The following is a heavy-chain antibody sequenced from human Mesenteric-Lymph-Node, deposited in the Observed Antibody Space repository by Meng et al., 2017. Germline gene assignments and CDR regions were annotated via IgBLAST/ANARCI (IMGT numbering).Heavy chain of an antibody. D-gene: IGHD6-19*01. CDR1: GGSVSSGGYY. J-gene: IGHJ4*02. V-gene: IGHV4-31*03. CDR3: ARVSSGWDYFDY. Sequence: QVQVQGSGPGLVKPSQTLSLTCTVSGGSVSSGGYYWTWIRQHPGKGLEWFGHIYYSGSTFYNPSLKRRVIISIDTSKNQFSLNLRSVTAADTAVYYCARVSSGWDYFDYWGQGTLVTVSS. CDR2: IYYSGST.